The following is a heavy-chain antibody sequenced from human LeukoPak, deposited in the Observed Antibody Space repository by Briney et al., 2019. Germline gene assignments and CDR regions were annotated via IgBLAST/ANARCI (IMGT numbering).Heavy chain of an antibody. J-gene: IGHJ4*02. CDR3: ARDRGEGYYFDY. Sequence: EASVKVSCKASGGTFSSYAISWVRQAPGQGLEWMGGINPSGGSTSYAQKFQGRLTMTRDTSTSTVYMELSSLRSEDTAVYYCARDRGEGYYFDYWGQGTLVTVSS. D-gene: IGHD3-10*01. CDR1: GGTFSSYA. V-gene: IGHV1-46*01. CDR2: INPSGGST.